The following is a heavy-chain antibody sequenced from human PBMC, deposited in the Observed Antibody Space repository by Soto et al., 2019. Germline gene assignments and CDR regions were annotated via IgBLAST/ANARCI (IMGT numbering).Heavy chain of an antibody. CDR2: IYHGGTT. CDR3: PRAMYCGGDCYWFDP. V-gene: IGHV4-30-2*01. CDR1: GGSISSGGYS. Sequence: QLQLQESGSGLVKPSQTLSLTCAVSGGSISSGGYSWSWIRQPPGKGLEWIGYIYHGGTTYYNPSLKSRVTISVDRSKNQLSLKLSSVTAADTAVYYCPRAMYCGGDCYWFDPWGQGTLVTVSS. J-gene: IGHJ5*02. D-gene: IGHD2-21*02.